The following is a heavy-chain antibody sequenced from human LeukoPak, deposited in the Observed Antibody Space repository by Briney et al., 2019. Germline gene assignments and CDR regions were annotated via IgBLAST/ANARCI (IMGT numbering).Heavy chain of an antibody. J-gene: IGHJ4*02. D-gene: IGHD1-26*01. Sequence: GGSLRLSCAASGFTFSNAWMSWVRQAPGKGLEWVGRIKSKTDGGTTDYAAPVKGRFTISRDDSKNTLYLQMNSLKTEDTAVYYCTTDVMVGAIYFDYWGQGTLVTVSS. CDR1: GFTFSNAW. CDR3: TTDVMVGAIYFDY. V-gene: IGHV3-15*01. CDR2: IKSKTDGGTT.